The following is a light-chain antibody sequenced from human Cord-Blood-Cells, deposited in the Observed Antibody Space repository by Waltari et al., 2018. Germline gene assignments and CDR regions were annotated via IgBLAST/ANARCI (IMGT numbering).Light chain of an antibody. V-gene: IGLV3-21*03. CDR1: NIGSKS. Sequence: SYVLTQPPSVSVAPGKTARITCGGNNIGSKSVHWDQQKPGQAPVLVVYDDSDRPSGIPGRFSGSNSGNTATLTISRVEAGDEADYYCQVWDSSSDNWVFGGGTKLTVL. CDR3: QVWDSSSDNWV. CDR2: DDS. J-gene: IGLJ3*02.